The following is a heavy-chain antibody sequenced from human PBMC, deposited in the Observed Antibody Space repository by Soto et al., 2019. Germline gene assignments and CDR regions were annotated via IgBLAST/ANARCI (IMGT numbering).Heavy chain of an antibody. CDR1: GYTFTSYG. Sequence: QVQLVQSGAEVKKPGASVKVSCKASGYTFTSYGISWVRQAPGQGLEWMGWISAYNGNTKYAQKLQGRVTMSTDTPPSTPYMEVMSLKLNDTAVHYCARKSSYADRYSDLWGRCTLVTLSS. V-gene: IGHV1-18*01. CDR2: ISAYNGNT. D-gene: IGHD4-17*01. J-gene: IGHJ2*01. CDR3: ARKSSYADRYSDL.